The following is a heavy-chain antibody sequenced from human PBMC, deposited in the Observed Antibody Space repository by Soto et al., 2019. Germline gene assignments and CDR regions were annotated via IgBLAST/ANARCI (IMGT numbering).Heavy chain of an antibody. D-gene: IGHD3-22*01. Sequence: GGSLRLSCAASGFTFSSYAMHWVRQAPGKGLEWVAVISYDGSNKYYADSVKGRFTISRDNSKNTLYLQMNGLRAEDTAVYYCARDWGDSSGYFGVNLGYYYYYGMDVWGQGTTVTVSS. J-gene: IGHJ6*02. V-gene: IGHV3-30-3*01. CDR1: GFTFSSYA. CDR2: ISYDGSNK. CDR3: ARDWGDSSGYFGVNLGYYYYYGMDV.